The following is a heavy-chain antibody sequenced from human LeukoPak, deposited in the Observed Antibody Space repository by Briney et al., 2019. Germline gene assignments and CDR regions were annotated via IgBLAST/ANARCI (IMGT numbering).Heavy chain of an antibody. CDR1: GGSISSYY. V-gene: IGHV4-59*01. J-gene: IGHJ5*02. CDR2: IYYSGST. CDR3: ASRSDRNWFDP. Sequence: PSETLSLTCTVSGGSISSYYWSWIRQPPGKGLEWIGYIYYSGSTNYNPSLKSRVTISVDTSKNQFSLKLSSVTAADTAVYYCASRSDRNWFDPWGQGTLVTVSS. D-gene: IGHD3-3*01.